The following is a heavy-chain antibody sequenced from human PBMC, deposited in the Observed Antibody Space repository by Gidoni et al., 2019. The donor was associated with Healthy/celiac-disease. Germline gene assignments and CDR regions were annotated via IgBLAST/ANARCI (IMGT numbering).Heavy chain of an antibody. CDR3: ARGMFGYSSSWYYLDY. V-gene: IGHV3-53*01. D-gene: IGHD6-13*01. CDR2: IYSGGST. J-gene: IGHJ4*02. Sequence: EVQLVESGGGLIQPGGSLRLSCAASGFTVSSNYMSWVRQAPGKGLEWVSVIYSGGSTYYADSVKGRFTISRDNSKNTLYLQMNSLRAEDTAVYYCARGMFGYSSSWYYLDYWGQGTLVTVSS. CDR1: GFTVSSNY.